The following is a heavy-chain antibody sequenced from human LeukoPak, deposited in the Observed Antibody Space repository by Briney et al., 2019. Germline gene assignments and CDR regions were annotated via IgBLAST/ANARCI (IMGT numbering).Heavy chain of an antibody. V-gene: IGHV5-51*01. CDR1: GYSFTSYW. J-gene: IGHJ4*02. Sequence: GESLQISCKGSGYSFTSYWIGWVRQMPGKGLEWMGIIYPGDSDTRYSPSFQGQVTISADKSISTAYLQWSSLKASDTAMYYCARWGVDIVATADYYFDYWGQGTLVTVSS. CDR2: IYPGDSDT. D-gene: IGHD5-12*01. CDR3: ARWGVDIVATADYYFDY.